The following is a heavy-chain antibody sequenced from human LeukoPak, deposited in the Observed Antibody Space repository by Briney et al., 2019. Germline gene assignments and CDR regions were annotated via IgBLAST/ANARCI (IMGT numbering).Heavy chain of an antibody. CDR1: GFTVSSNY. V-gene: IGHV3-66*01. CDR3: AREARIQGWFDP. D-gene: IGHD5-18*01. CDR2: IYSGGSA. Sequence: PGGSLRLSCAASGFTVSSNYMSWVRQAPGKGLEWVSVIYSGGSAYYADSVKGRFTISRDNSKNTLYLQMNSLRAEDTAVYYCAREARIQGWFDPWGQGTLVTVSS. J-gene: IGHJ5*02.